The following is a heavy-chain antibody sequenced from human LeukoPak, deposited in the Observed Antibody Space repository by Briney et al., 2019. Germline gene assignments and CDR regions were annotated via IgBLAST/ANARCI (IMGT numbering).Heavy chain of an antibody. D-gene: IGHD6-13*01. Sequence: GPLRLSCAASGFTFSSYSMNWVRQAPGKGLEWVSSISSSSSYIYYADSVKGRFTISRDNAKNSLYLQMNSLRAEDTAVYYCARGPRGIAAAGTGFDPWGQGTLVTVSS. V-gene: IGHV3-21*01. CDR3: ARGPRGIAAAGTGFDP. CDR2: ISSSSSYI. CDR1: GFTFSSYS. J-gene: IGHJ5*02.